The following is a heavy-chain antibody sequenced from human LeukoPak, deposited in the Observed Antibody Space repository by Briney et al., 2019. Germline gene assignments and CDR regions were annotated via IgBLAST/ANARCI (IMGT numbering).Heavy chain of an antibody. Sequence: PGGSLRLSCAASGFTFSSYAMSWVRQAPGKGLEWVSAISGSGGSTYYADSVKGRFTISRDNSKNTLYLQMNSLRAEDTAVYYCARDRRSSGYYYVSWGQGTLVTVSS. CDR1: GFTFSSYA. CDR2: ISGSGGST. CDR3: ARDRRSSGYYYVS. D-gene: IGHD3-22*01. J-gene: IGHJ4*02. V-gene: IGHV3-23*01.